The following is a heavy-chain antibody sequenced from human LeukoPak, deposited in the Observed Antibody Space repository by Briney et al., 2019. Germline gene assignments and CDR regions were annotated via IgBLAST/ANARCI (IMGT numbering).Heavy chain of an antibody. J-gene: IGHJ5*01. CDR2: IWYDGSNK. CDR1: GFTFSSYG. V-gene: IGHV3-33*01. Sequence: YPGGSLRLSCAASGFTFSSYGMHWVRQAPGKGLEWVAVIWYDGSNKYYADSVKGRFTISRDNSKNTLYLQMISLTAEDTAVYYCAGSGSVFWFDPGGQGTLVTVSS. D-gene: IGHD1-26*01. CDR3: AGSGSVFWFDP.